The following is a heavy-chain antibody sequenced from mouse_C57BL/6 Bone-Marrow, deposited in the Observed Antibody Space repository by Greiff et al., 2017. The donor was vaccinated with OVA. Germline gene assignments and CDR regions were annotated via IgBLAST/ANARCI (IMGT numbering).Heavy chain of an antibody. CDR3: TRIITTVVATDY. CDR2: IDPEDGDT. J-gene: IGHJ2*01. V-gene: IGHV14-1*01. Sequence: EVQLQESGAELVRPGASVKLSCTASGFNIKDYYMHWVKQRPEQGLEWIGRIDPEDGDTEYAPKFQGKATMTADTSSNTAYLQLSSLTSEDTAVYYCTRIITTVVATDYWGQGTTLTVSS. CDR1: GFNIKDYY. D-gene: IGHD1-1*01.